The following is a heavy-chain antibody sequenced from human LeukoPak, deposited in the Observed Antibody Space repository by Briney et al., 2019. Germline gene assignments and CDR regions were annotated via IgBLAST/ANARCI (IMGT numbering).Heavy chain of an antibody. D-gene: IGHD4-23*01. CDR3: AKGKLDGGNSAY. CDR2: ISGSGGST. Sequence: GGSLRLSCAAPGFISSDYAMSSVRQGPGKGLEWVSGISGSGGSTYYADSVKGRFTISKDNSKNTLYLQMNSLRAEDAAVYYCAKGKLDGGNSAYWGQGTLVTVSS. J-gene: IGHJ4*02. V-gene: IGHV3-23*01. CDR1: GFISSDYA.